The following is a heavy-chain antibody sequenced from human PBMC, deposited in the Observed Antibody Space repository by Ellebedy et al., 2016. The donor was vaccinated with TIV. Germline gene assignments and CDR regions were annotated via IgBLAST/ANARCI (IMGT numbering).Heavy chain of an antibody. CDR3: ARGTVALQPLKYFDY. CDR2: INPNNGDT. V-gene: IGHV1-2*02. CDR1: GYTFTGYY. D-gene: IGHD6-19*01. J-gene: IGHJ4*02. Sequence: ASVKVSXXASGYTFTGYYIHWVRQAPGQGLEWMGCINPNNGDTSYAQKFQGRVTMTRDASISTAYMDLSSLRSDDTAVYYCARGTVALQPLKYFDYWGQGTVVTVSS.